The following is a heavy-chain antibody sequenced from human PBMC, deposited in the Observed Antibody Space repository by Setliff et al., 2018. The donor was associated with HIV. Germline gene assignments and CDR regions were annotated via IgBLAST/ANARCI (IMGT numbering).Heavy chain of an antibody. CDR3: GAGQHSYSYLGYYYSGVDV. J-gene: IGHJ6*02. CDR2: ILPFLGMG. CDR1: GGSSRTSV. D-gene: IGHD3-10*01. V-gene: IGHV1-69*10. Sequence: ASVKVSCKTSGGSSRTSVISCVRLAPGQGLEWVGGILPFLGMGDFAQKFQGRVTITADESTSTAYMERSSLRSADTAIYYWGAGQHSYSYLGYYYSGVDVWGQGATGSVCS.